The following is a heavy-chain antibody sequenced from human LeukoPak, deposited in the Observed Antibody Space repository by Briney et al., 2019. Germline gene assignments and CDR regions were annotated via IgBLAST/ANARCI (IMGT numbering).Heavy chain of an antibody. J-gene: IGHJ3*02. Sequence: SVKVSCKASGGTFSSYTISWVRQAPGQGLEWMGGIIPIFGTANYAQKFQGRVTITADESTSTAYMELSSLRSEDTAVYYCARIRRDAFDIWGQGTMVTVSS. CDR1: GGTFSSYT. CDR3: ARIRRDAFDI. CDR2: IIPIFGTA. V-gene: IGHV1-69*13.